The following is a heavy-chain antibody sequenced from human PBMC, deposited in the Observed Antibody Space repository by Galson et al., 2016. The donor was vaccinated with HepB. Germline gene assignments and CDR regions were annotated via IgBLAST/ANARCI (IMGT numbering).Heavy chain of an antibody. Sequence: SVKVSCKASGGTFRDHSVTWVRQAPGQGLQWLGGIIPVLGITNYPGRFRARVTVTADKSTGTVFMELRDLTSEDTAVYFCATDRGNCSGDDCYNYYYYAMEAWGQGTTVSVSS. J-gene: IGHJ6*02. CDR3: ATDRGNCSGDDCYNYYYYAMEA. D-gene: IGHD2-21*02. CDR2: IIPVLGIT. V-gene: IGHV1-69*10. CDR1: GGTFRDHS.